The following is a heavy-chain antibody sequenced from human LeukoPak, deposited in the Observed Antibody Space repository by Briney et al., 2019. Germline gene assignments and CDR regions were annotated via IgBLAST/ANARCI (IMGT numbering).Heavy chain of an antibody. V-gene: IGHV3-21*01. D-gene: IGHD6-13*01. J-gene: IGHJ4*02. Sequence: GGSLRLSCAASGFTVSSNYMSWVRQAPGKGLEWVSSISSSSSYIYYADSVKGRFTISRDNAKNSLYLQMNSLRAEDTAVYYCARDSAAAGSWGQGTLVTVSS. CDR1: GFTVSSNY. CDR3: ARDSAAAGS. CDR2: ISSSSSYI.